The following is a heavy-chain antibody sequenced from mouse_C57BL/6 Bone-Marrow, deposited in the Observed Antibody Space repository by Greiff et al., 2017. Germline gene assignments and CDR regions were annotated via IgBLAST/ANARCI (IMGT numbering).Heavy chain of an antibody. Sequence: EVQGVESGAELARPGASVKLSCKASGFNIKDYYMHWVKQRTEQGLEWIGRIDPEDGETKYAPTFQGKATITADTSSNTAYLQLSSLTSEDTAVYYCAIEDDYYGSSYVGYFDVWGTGTTVTVSS. V-gene: IGHV14-2*01. CDR2: IDPEDGET. CDR3: AIEDDYYGSSYVGYFDV. J-gene: IGHJ1*03. D-gene: IGHD1-1*01. CDR1: GFNIKDYY.